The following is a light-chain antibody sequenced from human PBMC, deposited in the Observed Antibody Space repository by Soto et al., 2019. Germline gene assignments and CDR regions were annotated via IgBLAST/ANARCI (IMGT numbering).Light chain of an antibody. CDR3: QQYGSSIKT. CDR1: QSISSSY. CDR2: DAS. J-gene: IGKJ1*01. Sequence: EIVLTQSPATLSLSPGERATLSCRASQSISSSYLAWYQQKPGQAPRLLIYDASSRATGIPDRFSGSGSGTDFTLTISRLEPEDLAVYYCQQYGSSIKTFGQGTKVEIK. V-gene: IGKV3-20*01.